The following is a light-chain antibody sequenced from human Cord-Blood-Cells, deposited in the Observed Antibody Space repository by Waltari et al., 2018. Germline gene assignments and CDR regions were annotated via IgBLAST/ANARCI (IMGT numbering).Light chain of an antibody. CDR1: GSDVGGYNY. Sequence: QSALTQPRSVSGSPGQSVTISCTGTGSDVGGYNYVSWYQQHPGKAPNLMIYDVSKRPSGVPDRFSGSKSGNTASLTISGLQAEDEADYYCCSYAGSYTYVFGTGTKVTVL. J-gene: IGLJ1*01. CDR2: DVS. V-gene: IGLV2-11*01. CDR3: CSYAGSYTYV.